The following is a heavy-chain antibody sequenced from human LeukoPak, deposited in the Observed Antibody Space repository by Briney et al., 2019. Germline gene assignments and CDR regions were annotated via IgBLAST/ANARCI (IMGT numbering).Heavy chain of an antibody. CDR2: ITYSGGST. V-gene: IGHV3-23*01. Sequence: GGSLRLSCAASGFTFGGYAMSWVRQAPGKGLEWVSAITYSGGSTYYADSVKGRFTISRDNSKNTLYLQMNSLRAEDTAVYYCAKDQRSIAVAGYFDYWGQGTLVTVSS. D-gene: IGHD6-19*01. CDR1: GFTFGGYA. CDR3: AKDQRSIAVAGYFDY. J-gene: IGHJ4*02.